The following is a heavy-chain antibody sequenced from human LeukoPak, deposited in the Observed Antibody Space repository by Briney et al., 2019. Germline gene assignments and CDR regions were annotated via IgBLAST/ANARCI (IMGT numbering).Heavy chain of an antibody. V-gene: IGHV3-7*03. Sequence: GGSLRLSCAASGFTFSSYWMNWARQAPGRGLEWVASINHNGNVNYYVDSVKGRFTISRDNAKNSLYLQMSNLRAKDTAVYFCARGGGLDVWGQGATVTVSS. CDR3: ARGGGLDV. J-gene: IGHJ6*02. CDR1: GFTFSSYW. D-gene: IGHD3-16*01. CDR2: INHNGNVN.